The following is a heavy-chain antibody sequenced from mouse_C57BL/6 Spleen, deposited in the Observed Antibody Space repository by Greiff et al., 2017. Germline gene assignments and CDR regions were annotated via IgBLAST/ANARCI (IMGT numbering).Heavy chain of an antibody. CDR1: GYTFTSYW. D-gene: IGHD3-3*01. J-gene: IGHJ2*01. CDR2: IDPSDSYT. V-gene: IGHV1-50*01. CDR3: ARGDTYFDY. Sequence: VQLQQSGAELVKPGASVKLSCKASGYTFTSYWMQWVKQRPGQGLEWIGEIDPSDSYTNYNQKFKGKATLTVDTSSSTAYMQLSSLTSEGSAVYYCARGDTYFDYWGKGTTLTVSS.